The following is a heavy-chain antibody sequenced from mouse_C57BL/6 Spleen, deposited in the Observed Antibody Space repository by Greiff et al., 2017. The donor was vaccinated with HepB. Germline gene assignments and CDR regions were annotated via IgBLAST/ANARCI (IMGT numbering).Heavy chain of an antibody. CDR3: ARVGGESPYYFEY. CDR2: ILTSIGRT. CDR1: DSEVFPIAY. V-gene: IGHV15-2*01. Sequence: VQLQQSGSELRRPGSSVKLSCKDFDSEVFPIAYMSWVRQKRGHGFEWIGSILTSIGRTIYGEKLEDKATLDADTLSNTAYLERNSLTSEDSAIYYCARVGGESPYYFEYWGKGTTLTASS. J-gene: IGHJ2*01. D-gene: IGHD1-3*01.